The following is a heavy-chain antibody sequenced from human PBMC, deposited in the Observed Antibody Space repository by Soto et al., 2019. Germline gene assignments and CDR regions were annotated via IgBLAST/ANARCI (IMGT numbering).Heavy chain of an antibody. CDR1: GYKFISNS. Sequence: QFQLVQSGGEVKKPGASVKVSCKSSGYKFISNSIPWVRQAPGQGLEWMGRISAYNGNTNYAQKLQGRVTMTTDTSTNTAYMELRSLRSDDTAVYYCARGAFCGGAPGCRDMDVWGQGTTVTVSS. D-gene: IGHD2-21*01. J-gene: IGHJ6*02. CDR2: ISAYNGNT. CDR3: ARGAFCGGAPGCRDMDV. V-gene: IGHV1-18*01.